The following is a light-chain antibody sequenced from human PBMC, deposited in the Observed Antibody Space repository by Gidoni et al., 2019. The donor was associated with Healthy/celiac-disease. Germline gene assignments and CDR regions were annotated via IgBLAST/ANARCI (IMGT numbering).Light chain of an antibody. Sequence: DIQMTQSPSTLSASVGDRVTITCRASQSISSWLDWYQQKPGKAPKRLIYKASSLESGVPSRFSGSGSGTEFTLTISSLQPDDFATYYCQQYNSYPWTFGQGTKVEI. CDR1: QSISSW. J-gene: IGKJ1*01. V-gene: IGKV1-5*03. CDR3: QQYNSYPWT. CDR2: KAS.